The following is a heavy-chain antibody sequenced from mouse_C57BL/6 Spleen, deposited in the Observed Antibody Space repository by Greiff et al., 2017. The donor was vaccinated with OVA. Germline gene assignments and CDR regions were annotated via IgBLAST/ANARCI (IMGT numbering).Heavy chain of an antibody. D-gene: IGHD2-4*01. CDR3: ARSGYDYDGLYY. CDR1: GYAFSSYW. Sequence: VQRVESGAELVKPGASVKISCKASGYAFSSYWMNWVKQRPGKGLEWIGQIYPGDGDTKYNGKFKGKATLTADKSSSTAYMQLSSLTSEDSAVYFCARSGYDYDGLYYWGQGTTLTVSS. CDR2: IYPGDGDT. V-gene: IGHV1-80*01. J-gene: IGHJ2*01.